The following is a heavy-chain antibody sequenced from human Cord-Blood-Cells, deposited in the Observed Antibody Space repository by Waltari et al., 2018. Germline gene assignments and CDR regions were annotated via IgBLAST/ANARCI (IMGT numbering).Heavy chain of an antibody. CDR1: GFTFSGPA. Sequence: EVQLVESGGGLVQPGGSMKLSCAASGFTFSGPAMHWVRQASGKGLEGVGRIRSKANSYATAYAASVKGRFTISRDDSKNTAYLQMNSLKTEDTAVYYCTRGNDYGDYWGQGTLVTVSS. CDR3: TRGNDYGDY. J-gene: IGHJ4*02. CDR2: IRSKANSYAT. D-gene: IGHD2-8*01. V-gene: IGHV3-73*01.